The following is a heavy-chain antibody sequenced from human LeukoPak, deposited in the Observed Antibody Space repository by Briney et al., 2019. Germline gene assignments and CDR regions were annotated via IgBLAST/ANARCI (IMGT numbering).Heavy chain of an antibody. D-gene: IGHD3-22*01. Sequence: SQTLSLTCAISGDSVSSNSAAWNWIRQSPSRGLEWLGRTYYRSKWYNDYAVSVKSRITINPDTSKNQFSLQLNSVTPEDTAVYYCARTYYYDSSGYLAYYYYYMDVWGKGTTVTISS. CDR2: TYYRSKWYN. CDR1: GDSVSSNSAA. V-gene: IGHV6-1*01. J-gene: IGHJ6*03. CDR3: ARTYYYDSSGYLAYYYYYMDV.